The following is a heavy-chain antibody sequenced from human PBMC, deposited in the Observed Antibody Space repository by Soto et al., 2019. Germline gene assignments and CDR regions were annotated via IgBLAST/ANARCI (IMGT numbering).Heavy chain of an antibody. D-gene: IGHD2-15*01. CDR1: GYTFTSYV. Sequence: QVQLVQSGAEVKKPGASLKVSCKPSGYTFTSYVISGVRQAPGQGLEGMGGFSAYNGNTNNAQKLRGRVTMTTDTSTSTAYMELRSLRSDDTAVYYCARGRVRGYCSGGSCHLLFDYWGQGTLVTVSS. J-gene: IGHJ4*02. CDR2: FSAYNGNT. V-gene: IGHV1-18*01. CDR3: ARGRVRGYCSGGSCHLLFDY.